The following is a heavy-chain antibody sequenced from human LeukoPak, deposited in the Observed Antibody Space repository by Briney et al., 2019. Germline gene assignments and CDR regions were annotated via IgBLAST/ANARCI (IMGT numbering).Heavy chain of an antibody. D-gene: IGHD4-23*01. V-gene: IGHV1-8*03. J-gene: IGHJ5*02. Sequence: GASVKVSCTASGYTFTSYDINWVRQATGQGLEWMGWMNPNSGNTGYAQKFQGRVTLTRDTSISTAYMELSSLRSEDTAVYYCARDYGGNSGWFDPWGQGTLVTVSS. CDR1: GYTFTSYD. CDR2: MNPNSGNT. CDR3: ARDYGGNSGWFDP.